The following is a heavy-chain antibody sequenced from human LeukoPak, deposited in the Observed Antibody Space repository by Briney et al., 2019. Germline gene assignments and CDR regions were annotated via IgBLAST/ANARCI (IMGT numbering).Heavy chain of an antibody. CDR1: GGSISSGSYY. CDR3: ARLAVAGTGY. Sequence: SETLSLTCTVSGGSISSGSYYWGWIRQPPGKGLEWIGSFYYSGSTYYNPSLKSRVTISVDTSKNQLSLGLSSVTAADTAVYYCARLAVAGTGYWGQGTLVTVSS. CDR2: FYYSGST. D-gene: IGHD6-19*01. V-gene: IGHV4-39*01. J-gene: IGHJ4*02.